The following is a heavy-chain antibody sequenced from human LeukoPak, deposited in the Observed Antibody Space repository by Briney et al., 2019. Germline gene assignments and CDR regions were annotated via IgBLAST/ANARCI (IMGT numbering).Heavy chain of an antibody. D-gene: IGHD1-26*01. CDR3: ARVSGSNYYYYGMDV. Sequence: GGSLRLSCAASGFTFSSYWMHWVRQAPGKGLVWVSRINSDGSSTSYADSVKGRFTISRGNAKNTLYLQMNSLRAEDTAVYYCARVSGSNYYYYGMDVWGQGTTVTVSS. V-gene: IGHV3-74*01. CDR2: INSDGSST. CDR1: GFTFSSYW. J-gene: IGHJ6*02.